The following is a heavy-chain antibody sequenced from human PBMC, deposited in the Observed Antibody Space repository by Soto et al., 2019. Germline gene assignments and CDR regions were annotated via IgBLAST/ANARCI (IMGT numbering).Heavy chain of an antibody. CDR1: GGSFSGYY. CDR3: ARGGGYYYDSSGYFFSAKRVYYYGMDV. D-gene: IGHD3-22*01. V-gene: IGHV4-34*01. CDR2: INHSGST. J-gene: IGHJ6*02. Sequence: SETLSLTAADYGGSFSGYYWSWIRQPPGKGLEWIGEINHSGSTNYNPSLKSRVTISVDTSKNQFSLKLSSVTAADTAVYYCARGGGYYYDSSGYFFSAKRVYYYGMDVWGQGTTVTVSS.